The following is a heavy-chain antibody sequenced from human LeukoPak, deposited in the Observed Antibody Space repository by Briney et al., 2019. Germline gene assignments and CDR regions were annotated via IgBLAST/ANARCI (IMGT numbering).Heavy chain of an antibody. CDR2: IKQDGDEK. D-gene: IGHD2-2*01. Sequence: GGSLRLSCAASGFTLSGYWMSWVRRAPGKGLEWVANIKQDGDEKYYVDSVRGRFTISRDNAKNSVYLQVTNLRVEDTAVYYCARDIVVVPAALDYWGQGTLVTVSS. V-gene: IGHV3-7*01. J-gene: IGHJ4*02. CDR3: ARDIVVVPAALDY. CDR1: GFTLSGYW.